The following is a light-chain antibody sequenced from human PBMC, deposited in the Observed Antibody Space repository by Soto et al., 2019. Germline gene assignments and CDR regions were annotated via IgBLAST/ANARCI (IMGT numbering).Light chain of an antibody. CDR3: QQRSNLWT. J-gene: IGKJ1*01. CDR2: GAS. V-gene: IGKV3D-20*02. Sequence: EIVLTQSPGTLSLSPGERATLSCRASQSVNSNYLAWYQQKPGQAPRLLFSGASSRATGIPARFSGSGSGTDFTLTISSLEPEDFAVYYCQQRSNLWTFGQGTKVDIK. CDR1: QSVNSNY.